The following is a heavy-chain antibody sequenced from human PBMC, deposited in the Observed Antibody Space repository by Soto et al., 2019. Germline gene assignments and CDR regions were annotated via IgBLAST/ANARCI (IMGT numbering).Heavy chain of an antibody. J-gene: IGHJ4*02. V-gene: IGHV3-23*01. CDR2: ITGGGGST. CDR3: AKGLGPTRYCFDY. Sequence: EVQLLESGGGLVQPGGSLRLSCGFTFSSYAMNWVRQAPGKGLEWVSTITGGGGSTFYADSVKGRFTISRDNSKNTLYLRMNSLRAEDTAVSYCAKGLGPTRYCFDYWGQGTLVTVSS. CDR1: FTFSSYA. D-gene: IGHD1-26*01.